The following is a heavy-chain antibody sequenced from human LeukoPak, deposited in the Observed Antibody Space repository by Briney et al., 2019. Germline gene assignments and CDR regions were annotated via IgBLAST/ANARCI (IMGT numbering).Heavy chain of an antibody. J-gene: IGHJ4*02. D-gene: IGHD6-19*01. V-gene: IGHV3-23*01. CDR3: AKGAVAGNQKPGGY. Sequence: GGSLRLSCAASGFTFNSFAFTWVRQAPGRGLEWVSAINVRGDATFYAESVRGRFTISRDNSKNTLYLQMNSLRAEDTAVYYCAKGAVAGNQKPGGYWGQGTLVTVSS. CDR2: INVRGDAT. CDR1: GFTFNSFA.